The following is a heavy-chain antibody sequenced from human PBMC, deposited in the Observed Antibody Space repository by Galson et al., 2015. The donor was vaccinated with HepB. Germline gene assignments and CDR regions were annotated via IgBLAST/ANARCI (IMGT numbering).Heavy chain of an antibody. CDR1: GFTFSSYA. CDR2: ISYDGSNK. V-gene: IGHV3-30*04. D-gene: IGHD6-13*01. CDR3: ARYSSSWYGSAYFDY. J-gene: IGHJ4*02. Sequence: SLRLSCAASGFTFSSYAMHWVRQAPGKGLEWVAVISYDGSNKYYADSVKGRFTISRDNSKNTLYLQMNSLRAEDTAVYYCARYSSSWYGSAYFDYWGQGTLVTVSS.